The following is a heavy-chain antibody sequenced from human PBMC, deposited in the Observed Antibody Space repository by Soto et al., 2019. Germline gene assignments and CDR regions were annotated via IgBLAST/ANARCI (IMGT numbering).Heavy chain of an antibody. CDR1: GGSFSGYY. J-gene: IGHJ4*02. V-gene: IGHV4-34*01. CDR2: INHSGST. CDR3: ARGSIAARRRLGY. D-gene: IGHD6-6*01. Sequence: QVQLQQWGAGLLKPSETLSLTCAVYGGSFSGYYWSWIRQPPGKGLEWIGEINHSGSTNYNPSLKSRVPISVDTSKNQFSLKLSSVTAADTAVYYCARGSIAARRRLGYWGQGTLVTVSS.